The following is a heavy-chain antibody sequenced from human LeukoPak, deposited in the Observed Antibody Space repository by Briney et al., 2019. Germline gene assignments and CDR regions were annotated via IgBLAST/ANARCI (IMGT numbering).Heavy chain of an antibody. J-gene: IGHJ5*02. V-gene: IGHV4-4*07. Sequence: PSETLSLTCTVSGGSISSYYWSWIRQPAGKGLEWIGRIYTSGSTNYNPSLKSRVTMSVDTSKNQFSLKLSSVTAADTAVYYCAREGARRFYDSSGYSASWGQGTLVTVSS. CDR3: AREGARRFYDSSGYSAS. D-gene: IGHD3-22*01. CDR2: IYTSGST. CDR1: GGSISSYY.